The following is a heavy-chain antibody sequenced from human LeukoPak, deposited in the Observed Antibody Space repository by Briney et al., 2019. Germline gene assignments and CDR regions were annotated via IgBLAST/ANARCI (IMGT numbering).Heavy chain of an antibody. CDR2: IYSSGST. D-gene: IGHD3-22*01. CDR3: AREATRSGTSGHYHFVY. Sequence: SETLSLTCTVSGGSISSYYWSWIRQPAGKGLEWIGRIYSSGSTNYNPSLKSRVTMSVDMSKNQFSLKLSSVTAADTAVYYCAREATRSGTSGHYHFVYWGQGTLVTVSS. V-gene: IGHV4-4*07. CDR1: GGSISSYY. J-gene: IGHJ4*02.